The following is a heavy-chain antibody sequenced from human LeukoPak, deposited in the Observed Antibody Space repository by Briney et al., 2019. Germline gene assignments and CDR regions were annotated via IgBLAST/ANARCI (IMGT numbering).Heavy chain of an antibody. Sequence: SETLSLTCAVYGGSFSGYYWSWIRQPPGKGLEWIGEINHSGSTNYNPSLKSRVTISVDTSKNQFSLKLSSVTAADTAVYYCARRRYSSSWYFLYNWFDPWGQGTLVTVSS. CDR1: GGSFSGYY. J-gene: IGHJ5*02. CDR3: ARRRYSSSWYFLYNWFDP. V-gene: IGHV4-34*01. CDR2: INHSGST. D-gene: IGHD6-13*01.